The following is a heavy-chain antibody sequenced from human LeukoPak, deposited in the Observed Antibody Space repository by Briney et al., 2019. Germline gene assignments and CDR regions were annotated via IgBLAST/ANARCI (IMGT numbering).Heavy chain of an antibody. CDR2: ISSSSSYI. V-gene: IGHV3-21*01. CDR1: GFTFSSYS. CDR3: ARRGRTAEYSGSYYVRNSLDY. J-gene: IGHJ4*02. Sequence: GGSLRLSCAASGFTFSSYSMNWVRQAPGKGLEWVSSISSSSSYIYYADSVKGRFTISRDNAKNSLYLQMNSLRAEDTAVYYCARRGRTAEYSGSYYVRNSLDYWGQGTLVTVSS. D-gene: IGHD1-26*01.